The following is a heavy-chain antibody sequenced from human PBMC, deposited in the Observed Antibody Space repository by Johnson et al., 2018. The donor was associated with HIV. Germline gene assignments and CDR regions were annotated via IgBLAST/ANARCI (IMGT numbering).Heavy chain of an antibody. V-gene: IGHV3-30*02. J-gene: IGHJ3*02. D-gene: IGHD6-13*01. CDR3: ARVGQLARTHAFDI. Sequence: QVLLVESGGGLVQPGGSLRLSCVVSGFTFRSYWMTWVRQAPGKGLEWVAFIRYDGSNKYYADSVKGRFTISRDNSKNTLYLQMNSLRAEDTAVYYCARVGQLARTHAFDIWGQGTMVTVSS. CDR2: IRYDGSNK. CDR1: GFTFRSYW.